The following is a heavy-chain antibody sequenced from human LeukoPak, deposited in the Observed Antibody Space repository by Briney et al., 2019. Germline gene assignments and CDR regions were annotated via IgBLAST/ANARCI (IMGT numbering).Heavy chain of an antibody. V-gene: IGHV1-2*02. CDR2: INPSSGGT. Sequence: ASVKVSCKASGNTFPGNYLHWVRQAPGQGPEWMGWINPSSGGTNPAQKFQGRVTMTRDTSISTAYMGLSRLRSDDTAVYYCARGYDILTGDWFDPWGQGTLVTVSS. CDR3: ARGYDILTGDWFDP. D-gene: IGHD3-9*01. J-gene: IGHJ5*02. CDR1: GNTFPGNY.